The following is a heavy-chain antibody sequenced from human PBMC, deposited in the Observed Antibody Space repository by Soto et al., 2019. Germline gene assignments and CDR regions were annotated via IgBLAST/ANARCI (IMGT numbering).Heavy chain of an antibody. D-gene: IGHD3-22*01. CDR1: GGSISSGGYY. CDR3: ARQRGYYVDY. J-gene: IGHJ4*02. V-gene: IGHV4-31*03. CDR2: IYYSGST. Sequence: SETLSLTCTVSGGSISSGGYYWSWIRQHPGKGLEWIGYIYYSGSTYYNPSLKSRVTISVDKSKNQFSLKLTSVTAADTAVYCCARQRGYYVDYWGQGTLVTVSS.